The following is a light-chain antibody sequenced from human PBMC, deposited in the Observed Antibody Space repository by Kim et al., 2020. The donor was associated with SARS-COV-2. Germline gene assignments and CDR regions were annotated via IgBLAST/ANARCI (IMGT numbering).Light chain of an antibody. CDR2: EDD. CDR1: TGSIDDNY. J-gene: IGLJ2*01. Sequence: GKTVTISCTRSTGSIDDNYVQWYQQRPGGVPTTVIYEDDEGPSGVSDRFSGSIDNSSNSASLTISGLRTEDEADYYCQSYNRDNVLFGAGTQLTVL. CDR3: QSYNRDNVL. V-gene: IGLV6-57*03.